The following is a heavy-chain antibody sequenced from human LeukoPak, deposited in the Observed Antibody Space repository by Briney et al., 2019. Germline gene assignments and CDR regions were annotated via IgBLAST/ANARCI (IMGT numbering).Heavy chain of an antibody. CDR1: GFTYSRYA. J-gene: IGHJ4*02. V-gene: IGHV3-23*01. Sequence: PGGSLRLSCAASGFTYSRYAMTWFRQAPGKGLEWVSAISGRGGSTYSADSVQGRFTISRGNPKNTLYLQMSSLRAEDTAVYYCSLRSSGWYFDYWGQGILVTLSS. D-gene: IGHD6-19*01. CDR2: ISGRGGST. CDR3: SLRSSGWYFDY.